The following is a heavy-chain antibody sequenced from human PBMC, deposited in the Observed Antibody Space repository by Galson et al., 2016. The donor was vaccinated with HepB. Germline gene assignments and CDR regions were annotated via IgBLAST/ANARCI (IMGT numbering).Heavy chain of an antibody. CDR2: IKEDGTEK. Sequence: SLRLSCAASGFTFNNYWMTWVRQVPGKGLEWVANIKEDGTEKHYVDSVKGRFTISRDNAKNSLYLQMNSLRAEDTAIYYCAKSSGCDCDYWGQGTRVTVSS. CDR3: AKSSGCDCDY. CDR1: GFTFNNYW. D-gene: IGHD2-21*02. J-gene: IGHJ4*02. V-gene: IGHV3-7*03.